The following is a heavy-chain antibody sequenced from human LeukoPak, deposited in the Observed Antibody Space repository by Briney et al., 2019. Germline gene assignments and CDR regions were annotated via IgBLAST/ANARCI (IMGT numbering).Heavy chain of an antibody. J-gene: IGHJ6*03. CDR3: ARSSRPCSGGSCYLYSYYYHNMDV. Sequence: ASVKVSCKASGYTFTGDYIYWVRQAPGQGLEWMGWINPNNGGTKYAQKFQGRVTMTRDTSISTAYVELSRLRSDDTAVYYCARSSRPCSGGSCYLYSYYYHNMDVWGKGTTVTISS. CDR1: GYTFTGDY. CDR2: INPNNGGT. V-gene: IGHV1-2*02. D-gene: IGHD2-15*01.